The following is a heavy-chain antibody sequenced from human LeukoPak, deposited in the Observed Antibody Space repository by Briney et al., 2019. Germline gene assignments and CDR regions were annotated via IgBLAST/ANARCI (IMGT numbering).Heavy chain of an antibody. D-gene: IGHD2-2*01. CDR1: GFTFSSYG. CDR3: ARGGRYCSSTSCSTQYYFDY. CDR2: ISYDGSNK. V-gene: IGHV3-30*03. Sequence: PGGSLRLSCAASGFTFSSYGMHWVRQAPGKGLEWVAVISYDGSNKYYADSVKGRFTISRDNSKNTLYLQMNSLRAEDTAVYYCARGGRYCSSTSCSTQYYFDYWGQGTLVTVSS. J-gene: IGHJ4*02.